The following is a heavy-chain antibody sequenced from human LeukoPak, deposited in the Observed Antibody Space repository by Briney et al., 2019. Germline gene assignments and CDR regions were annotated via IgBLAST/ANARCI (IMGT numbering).Heavy chain of an antibody. J-gene: IGHJ4*02. CDR3: AKEQNYYASSGYYYRALDY. Sequence: GGSLRLSCAASGFTVTSNDMSWVRQAPGKGLEWVSGIYSGGSRYYADSVKRRFTISRDNSKNTLYLQMNSLRAEETAVYYCAKEQNYYASSGYYYRALDYWGQGTLVTVSS. CDR2: IYSGGSR. CDR1: GFTVTSND. D-gene: IGHD3-22*01. V-gene: IGHV3-53*05.